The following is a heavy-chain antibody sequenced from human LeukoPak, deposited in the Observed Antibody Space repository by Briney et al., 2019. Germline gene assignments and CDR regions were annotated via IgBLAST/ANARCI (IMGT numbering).Heavy chain of an antibody. J-gene: IGHJ4*02. CDR1: GYTFTSHT. CDR3: ARAKHIGYCSGGSCYAFDY. D-gene: IGHD2-15*01. V-gene: IGHV1-3*01. CDR2: INAGNVNT. Sequence: ASVKVSCKASGYTFTSHTMNWVRQAPGQRLEWMGWINAGNVNTKYSQKFQGRVTITRDTSASTAYMELSSLRSEDTAVYYCARAKHIGYCSGGSCYAFDYWGQGTLVTVSS.